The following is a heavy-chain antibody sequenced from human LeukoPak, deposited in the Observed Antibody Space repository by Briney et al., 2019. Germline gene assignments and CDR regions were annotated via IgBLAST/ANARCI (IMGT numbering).Heavy chain of an antibody. Sequence: GGSLRLSCAASGFTFSSYAMHWVRQAPGKGLEYVAGISSNGDSTDYANSVKGRFTISRDNSKNTLYLQMGSLRSEDMAVFYCATGMAVAAFDYWGQGTLVTVSS. CDR1: GFTFSSYA. CDR2: ISSNGDST. D-gene: IGHD6-19*01. J-gene: IGHJ4*02. CDR3: ATGMAVAAFDY. V-gene: IGHV3-64*01.